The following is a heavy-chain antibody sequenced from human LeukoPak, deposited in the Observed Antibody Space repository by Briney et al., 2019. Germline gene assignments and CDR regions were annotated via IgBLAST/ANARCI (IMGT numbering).Heavy chain of an antibody. CDR3: AKRGYCRGGTCFSHDAFDI. CDR1: GFTVSSYG. J-gene: IGHJ3*02. V-gene: IGHV3-30*18. Sequence: GGSLRLSCAASGFTVSSYGMHWVRQAPGKGLEWVAVISYDGGNISYTDSVKGRFTISRDNSKNTLYLQMNSLRAEDTAVYYCAKRGYCRGGTCFSHDAFDIWGQGTMATVSS. CDR2: ISYDGGNI. D-gene: IGHD2-15*01.